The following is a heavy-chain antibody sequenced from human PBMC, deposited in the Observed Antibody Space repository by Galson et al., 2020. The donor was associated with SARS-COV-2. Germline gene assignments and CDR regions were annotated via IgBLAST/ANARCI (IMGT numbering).Heavy chain of an antibody. V-gene: IGHV4-59*01. D-gene: IGHD1-26*01. J-gene: IGHJ4*02. CDR2: LYYSRST. CDR3: ARDNPRGSYSDY. CDR1: GGPISNYY. Sequence: ASETLSLTCPVSGGPISNYYWSWIRQPPGKGLEWTAYLYYSRSTHYNNSLKSRVTISVDTSKNQFSLKLSSVTAADTAVYFCARDNPRGSYSDYWGQGTLVTVSS.